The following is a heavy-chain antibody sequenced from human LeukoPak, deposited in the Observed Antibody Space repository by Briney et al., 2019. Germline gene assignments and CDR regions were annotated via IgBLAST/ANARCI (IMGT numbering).Heavy chain of an antibody. Sequence: SETLSLTCSVSGASISSHSWNWIRQAPGRGLEWIGYRHDSGASSYNPSLKSRVAIFIDKSKRQVSLKLSVVTVADTAVYFCARGAVETGTLRWGPTPRDKYFFDYWGRGALVTVSS. D-gene: IGHD4-23*01. CDR1: GASISSHS. J-gene: IGHJ4*02. CDR2: RHDSGAS. V-gene: IGHV4-59*11. CDR3: ARGAVETGTLRWGPTPRDKYFFDY.